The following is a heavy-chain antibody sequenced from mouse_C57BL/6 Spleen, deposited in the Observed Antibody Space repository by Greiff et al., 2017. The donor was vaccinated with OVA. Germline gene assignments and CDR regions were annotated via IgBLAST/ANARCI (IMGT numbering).Heavy chain of an antibody. D-gene: IGHD2-2*01. J-gene: IGHJ2*01. CDR2: IDPSDSYT. CDR3: ARYGYDLFDY. V-gene: IGHV1-69*01. Sequence: QVQLQQPGAELVMPGASVKLSCKASGYTFTSYWMHWVKQRPGQGLEWIGEIDPSDSYTNYNQKFKGKSTLTADKSSSTAYMQLSSLTSEDSAVYYCARYGYDLFDYWGQGTTLTVSS. CDR1: GYTFTSYW.